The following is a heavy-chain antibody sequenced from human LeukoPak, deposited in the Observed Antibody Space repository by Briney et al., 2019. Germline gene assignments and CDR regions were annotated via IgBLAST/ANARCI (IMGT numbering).Heavy chain of an antibody. J-gene: IGHJ4*02. CDR3: ATPDPKSILRPFDY. CDR1: GYTLTELS. V-gene: IGHV1-24*01. CDR2: FDPEDGET. Sequence: ASVKVSFKVSGYTLTELSMHWVRQAPGKGLEWMGGFDPEDGETIYAQKFQGRVTMTEDTSTDTAYMELSSLRSEDTAVYYCATPDPKSILRPFDYWGQGTLVTVSS. D-gene: IGHD5-24*01.